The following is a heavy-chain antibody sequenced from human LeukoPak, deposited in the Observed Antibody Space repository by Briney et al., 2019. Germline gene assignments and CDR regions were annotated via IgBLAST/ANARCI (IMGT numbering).Heavy chain of an antibody. CDR1: GFTFSSYA. J-gene: IGHJ4*02. CDR2: ISGSGGST. CDR3: ARSLVVGATRLNFFDY. D-gene: IGHD1-26*01. Sequence: GGSLRLSCAASGFTFSSYAMSWVRQAPGKGLEWVSAISGSGGSTYYADSVKGRFTISRDNSKNTVWLQMNSLRAEDTAVYYCARSLVVGATRLNFFDYWGQGNLVTVSS. V-gene: IGHV3-23*01.